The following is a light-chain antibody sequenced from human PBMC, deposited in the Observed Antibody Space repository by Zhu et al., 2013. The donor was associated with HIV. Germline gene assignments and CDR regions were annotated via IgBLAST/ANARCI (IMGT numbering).Light chain of an antibody. V-gene: IGKV3-20*01. CDR1: QSVSGSY. CDR3: HYYGSAPLT. Sequence: EIVLTQSPGTLSLSPGERATLSCRASQSVSGSYLAWHQQKPGQAPKLLIYAVSSRAAGIPDRFSGSGSGTDFTLTISRLEPDDFAVYYCHYYGSAPLTFGGGTKVEIK. J-gene: IGKJ4*01. CDR2: AVS.